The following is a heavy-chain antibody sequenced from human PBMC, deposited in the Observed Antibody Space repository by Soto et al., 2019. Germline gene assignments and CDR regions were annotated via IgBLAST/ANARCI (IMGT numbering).Heavy chain of an antibody. CDR2: IDFSGST. D-gene: IGHD6-19*01. CDR3: ARRGYTSGFYFFDF. J-gene: IGHJ4*02. CDR1: GGSITSYY. V-gene: IGHV4-59*08. Sequence: SETLSLTCTVSGGSITSYYWGWIRQTPGKGLDWIGYIDFSGSTNYNPSLKSRVTISIDTSKNLFSLKLSSVSAADTAVYFCARRGYTSGFYFFDFWGQGIPVNV.